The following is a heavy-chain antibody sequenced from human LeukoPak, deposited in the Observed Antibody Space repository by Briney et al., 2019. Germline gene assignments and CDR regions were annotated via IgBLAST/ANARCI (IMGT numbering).Heavy chain of an antibody. CDR3: ARAGYDFWSGYYTGIYYFDY. Sequence: PSETLSLTCTVFGGSISSYYWSWIRQPPGKGLEWIGYIYYSGSTNYNPSLKSRVTISLDTSKNQFSLKLSSVTAADTAVYYCARAGYDFWSGYYTGIYYFDYWGQGTLVTVSS. J-gene: IGHJ4*02. CDR2: IYYSGST. D-gene: IGHD3-3*01. V-gene: IGHV4-59*01. CDR1: GGSISSYY.